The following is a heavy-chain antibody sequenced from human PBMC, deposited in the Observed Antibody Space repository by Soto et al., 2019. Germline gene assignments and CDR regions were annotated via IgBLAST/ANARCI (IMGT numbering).Heavy chain of an antibody. J-gene: IGHJ6*02. CDR3: ARDFVVGGPTINYYYGMDV. CDR2: SYSAGNT. D-gene: IGHD1-26*01. CDR1: GFTVSSNY. V-gene: IGHV3-66*01. Sequence: EVQLVESGGDLVQPGWSLRLSCAASGFTVSSNYMSWVRQAPGKGLEWISMSYSAGNTYYADSVKGRFTISRDNSKNTLYLQMNSLGAEDTAVYYCARDFVVGGPTINYYYGMDVWGQGTTVTVSS.